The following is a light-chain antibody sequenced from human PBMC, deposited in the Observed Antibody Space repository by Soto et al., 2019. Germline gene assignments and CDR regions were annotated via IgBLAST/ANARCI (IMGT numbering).Light chain of an antibody. CDR2: DAS. CDR3: QQRSNWPLT. CDR1: QSVSSY. J-gene: IGKJ4*01. Sequence: EIVLTQSPATLSLSPGERATLSCRASQSVSSYLAWYQQKPGQAPRLLIYDASNRATGIPGRFSGSGSGTDFTLTISSLEPEDLAAYYCQQRSNWPLTFGGGTKVEIK. V-gene: IGKV3-11*01.